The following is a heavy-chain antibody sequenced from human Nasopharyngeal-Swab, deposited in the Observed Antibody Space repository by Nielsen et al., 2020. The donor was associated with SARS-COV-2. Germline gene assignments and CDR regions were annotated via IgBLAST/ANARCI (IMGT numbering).Heavy chain of an antibody. V-gene: IGHV4-30-2*04. Sequence: RQAPGKGLEWIGYIYHSGSTYYNPSLKSRVTISVDTSKNQFSLKLSSVTAADTAVYYCARDRTIFGVVQGWFDPWGQGTLVTVSS. CDR2: IYHSGST. J-gene: IGHJ5*02. CDR3: ARDRTIFGVVQGWFDP. D-gene: IGHD3-3*01.